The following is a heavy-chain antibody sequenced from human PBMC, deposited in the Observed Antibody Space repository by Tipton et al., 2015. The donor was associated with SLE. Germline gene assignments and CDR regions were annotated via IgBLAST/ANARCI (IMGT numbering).Heavy chain of an antibody. J-gene: IGHJ3*02. Sequence: TLSLTCTVSGGSMNSGYFSWPWIRQPAGKALQWLGHIDSSGNTYYNPSLKSRVTISVDTSKNQFSLKLNAVTAADPAVYYCARDPVVARDAFDIGGQGTMVTVSS. V-gene: IGHV4-61*09. CDR1: GGSMNSGYFS. CDR3: ARDPVVARDAFDI. D-gene: IGHD2-15*01. CDR2: IDSSGNT.